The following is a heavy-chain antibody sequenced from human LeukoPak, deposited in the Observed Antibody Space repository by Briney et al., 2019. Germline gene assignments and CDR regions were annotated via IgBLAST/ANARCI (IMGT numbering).Heavy chain of an antibody. CDR2: IYYSRST. CDR1: GGSISSYY. V-gene: IGHV4-59*01. D-gene: IGHD6-13*01. J-gene: IGHJ4*02. CDR3: ARVDSSSWGISFDY. Sequence: PSETLSLTCTVSGGSISSYYWSWIRQPPGKGLEWIGYIYYSRSTNYNPSLKSRVTISVDTSKNQFSLKLSSVTAADTAVYYCARVDSSSWGISFDYWGQGTLVTVSS.